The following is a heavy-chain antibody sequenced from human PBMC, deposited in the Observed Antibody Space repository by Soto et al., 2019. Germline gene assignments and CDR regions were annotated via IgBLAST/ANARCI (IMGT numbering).Heavy chain of an antibody. J-gene: IGHJ4*02. Sequence: ASVKVSCKASGYTFTSYAIHWVRQAPGQRLEWMGWINAGNGNTKYSQKFQGRVTITRDTSASTAYMELSSLRSEDTAVYYCARVVGNGYGDPPDYWGRGTMVTV. CDR2: INAGNGNT. CDR3: ARVVGNGYGDPPDY. D-gene: IGHD4-17*01. V-gene: IGHV1-3*01. CDR1: GYTFTSYA.